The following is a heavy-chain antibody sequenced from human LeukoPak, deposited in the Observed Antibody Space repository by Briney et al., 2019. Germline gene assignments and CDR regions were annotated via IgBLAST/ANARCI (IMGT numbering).Heavy chain of an antibody. Sequence: GRSLRLPCAASGFTFSSYGMHWVRQAPGKGLEWVAVISYDGSNKYYADSVKGRFTISRDNSKNTLYLQMNSLRAEDTAVYYCAKELKAYYERSAFDIWGQGTMVTVSS. J-gene: IGHJ3*02. CDR1: GFTFSSYG. V-gene: IGHV3-30*18. CDR3: AKELKAYYERSAFDI. D-gene: IGHD3-22*01. CDR2: ISYDGSNK.